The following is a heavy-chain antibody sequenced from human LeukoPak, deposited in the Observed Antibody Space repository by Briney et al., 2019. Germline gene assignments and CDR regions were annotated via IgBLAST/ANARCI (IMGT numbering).Heavy chain of an antibody. CDR1: GFTFSSYE. Sequence: GGSLRLSCAASGFTFSSYEMNWVRQAPGKGLEWVSYISSSGTVIYYADSVKGRFTISRDNAKNSLCLQMNSLRAEDTAVYYCARIYYYGSGSYYESMDVWGKGTTVTVPS. D-gene: IGHD3-10*01. CDR3: ARIYYYGSGSYYESMDV. CDR2: ISSSGTVI. J-gene: IGHJ6*03. V-gene: IGHV3-48*03.